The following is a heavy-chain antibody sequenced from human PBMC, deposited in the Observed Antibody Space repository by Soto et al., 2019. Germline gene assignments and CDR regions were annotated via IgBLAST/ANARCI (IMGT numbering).Heavy chain of an antibody. D-gene: IGHD3-22*01. CDR1: GFTFSSHS. V-gene: IGHV3-30-3*01. Sequence: QVQLVESGGGVVQPGRSLRLSCAASGFTFSSHSMHWVRQAPGKGLEWVAVISYDGNHKYYTDYVKGRFTISRDKSENTLYLQMNTLRPDDTALYYCARDYYYYDSSGYSNGAFDIWGHGTMVTVSS. J-gene: IGHJ3*02. CDR3: ARDYYYYDSSGYSNGAFDI. CDR2: ISYDGNHK.